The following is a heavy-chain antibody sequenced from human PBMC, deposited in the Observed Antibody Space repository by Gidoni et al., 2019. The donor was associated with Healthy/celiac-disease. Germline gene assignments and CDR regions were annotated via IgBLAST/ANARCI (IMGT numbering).Heavy chain of an antibody. V-gene: IGHV4-4*02. D-gene: IGHD3-22*01. CDR3: ARKGNDSSGYYY. CDR2: IYHGGRT. CDR1: GGSISSSNW. J-gene: IGHJ4*02. Sequence: QVQLQESGPGLVKPSGTLSLTCAVSGGSISSSNWWSWVRQPPGKGLEWSGEIYHGGRTNYNPSLKSRVTISVDKSKNQCSRKLSSVTAADTAVYYGARKGNDSSGYYYWSQGTLVTVSS.